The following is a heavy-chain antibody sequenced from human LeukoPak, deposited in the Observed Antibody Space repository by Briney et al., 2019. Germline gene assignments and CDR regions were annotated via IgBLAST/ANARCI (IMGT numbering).Heavy chain of an antibody. D-gene: IGHD3-9*01. V-gene: IGHV1-18*01. J-gene: IGHJ6*02. CDR1: GYTFTSYG. Sequence: ASVKVSCKASGYTFTSYGISWVRQAPGQGLEWMGWISAYNGNTNYAQKLQGRVTMTTDTSTSTAYMELRSLGSDDTAVYYCARDDILTGYYKRGDYYYGMDVWGQGTTVTVSS. CDR2: ISAYNGNT. CDR3: ARDDILTGYYKRGDYYYGMDV.